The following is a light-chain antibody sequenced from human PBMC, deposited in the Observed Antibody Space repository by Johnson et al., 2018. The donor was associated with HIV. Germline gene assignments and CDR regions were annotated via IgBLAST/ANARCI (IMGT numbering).Light chain of an antibody. J-gene: IGLJ1*01. CDR3: GTWDSSLSAFYYV. Sequence: QPVLTQPPSMSAAPGQRVTISCSGSSSNIGNNYVSWYQQVPGAAPKLLIYDNNKRPSGIPDRFSGSKSGTSATLGITGLQTGDEADYYCGTWDSSLSAFYYVFGTGTKVTVL. V-gene: IGLV1-51*01. CDR1: SSNIGNNY. CDR2: DNN.